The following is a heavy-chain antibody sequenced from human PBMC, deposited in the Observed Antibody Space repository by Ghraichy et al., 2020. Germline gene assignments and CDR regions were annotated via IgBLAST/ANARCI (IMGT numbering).Heavy chain of an antibody. CDR3: ATPLYSGYDRAAYYYYGMDV. J-gene: IGHJ6*02. Sequence: SVKVSCKDSGGTFSSYAISWVRQAPGQGLEWMGRIIPILGIANYAQKFQGRVTITADKSTSTAYMELSSLRSEDTAVYYCATPLYSGYDRAAYYYYGMDVWGQGTTVTVSS. D-gene: IGHD5-12*01. V-gene: IGHV1-69*04. CDR1: GGTFSSYA. CDR2: IIPILGIA.